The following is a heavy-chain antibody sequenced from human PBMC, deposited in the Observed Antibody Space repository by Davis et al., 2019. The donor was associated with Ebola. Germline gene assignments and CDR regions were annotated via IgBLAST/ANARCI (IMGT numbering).Heavy chain of an antibody. D-gene: IGHD4-17*01. CDR1: GGSFSGYY. CDR3: ARRGYGDYVAYFDY. CDR2: INHSGST. V-gene: IGHV4-34*01. Sequence: PSETLSLTCAVYGGSFSGYYWSWIRQPPGKGLEWIGEINHSGSTNYNPSLKSRVTISVDTSKNQFSLKLSSVTAADTAVYYCARRGYGDYVAYFDYWGQGTLVTVSS. J-gene: IGHJ4*02.